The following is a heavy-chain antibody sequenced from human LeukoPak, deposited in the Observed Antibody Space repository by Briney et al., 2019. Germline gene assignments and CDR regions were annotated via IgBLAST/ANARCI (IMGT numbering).Heavy chain of an antibody. V-gene: IGHV4-38-2*02. CDR2: IYHSGST. J-gene: IGHJ6*03. CDR3: ARWLGQLVPRRYYYYYMDV. D-gene: IGHD6-6*01. CDR1: GYSISSGYY. Sequence: SETLSLTCTVSGYSISSGYYWGWIRQPPGKGLEWIGSIYHSGSTYYNPSLKSRVTISVDTSKNQFSLKLSSVTAADTAVYYCARWLGQLVPRRYYYYYMDVWGKGTTVTVSS.